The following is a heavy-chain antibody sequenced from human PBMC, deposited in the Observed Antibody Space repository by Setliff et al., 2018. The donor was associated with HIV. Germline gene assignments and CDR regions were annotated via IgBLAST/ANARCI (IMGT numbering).Heavy chain of an antibody. Sequence: SETLSLTCTVSNDSISSGGYYWSWIRQHPGKGLEWVGYIYYSGSTYYNPSLKSRVTISVDTSKNQFSLKLSSVTAADTAVYYCARDNRVMALNYYYYYMDVWGKGTTVTVSS. CDR2: IYYSGST. D-gene: IGHD2-21*01. CDR1: NDSISSGGYY. V-gene: IGHV4-31*03. CDR3: ARDNRVMALNYYYYYMDV. J-gene: IGHJ6*03.